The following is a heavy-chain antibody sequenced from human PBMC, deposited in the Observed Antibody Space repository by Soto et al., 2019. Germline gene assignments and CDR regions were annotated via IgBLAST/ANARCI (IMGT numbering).Heavy chain of an antibody. D-gene: IGHD5-12*01. V-gene: IGHV1-3*01. J-gene: IGHJ1*01. CDR2: INAGNGNT. Sequence: VASVKVSCKXSGFSFIDYSILWVRQAPGQSLEWLGWINAGNGNTKYSHKFQDRVTITSDTSATTTYMELRSLRSEDTAVFYCARSAKKTWLPDFWGQGTLVTVSS. CDR3: ARSAKKTWLPDF. CDR1: GFSFIDYS.